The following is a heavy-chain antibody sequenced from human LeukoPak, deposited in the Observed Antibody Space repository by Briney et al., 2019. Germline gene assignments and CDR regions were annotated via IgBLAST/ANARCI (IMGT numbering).Heavy chain of an antibody. CDR2: MNPNSGNT. D-gene: IGHD3-16*02. J-gene: IGHJ6*03. CDR1: GGTFSSYA. Sequence: ASVKVSCKASGGTFSSYAIDWVRQAPGQGLEWMGWMNPNSGNTCYAQKFQGRVTITRNTSISTAYMELSSLRSEDTAVYYCARGLGVIVNYYYYMDVWGKGTTVTVSS. CDR3: ARGLGVIVNYYYYMDV. V-gene: IGHV1-8*03.